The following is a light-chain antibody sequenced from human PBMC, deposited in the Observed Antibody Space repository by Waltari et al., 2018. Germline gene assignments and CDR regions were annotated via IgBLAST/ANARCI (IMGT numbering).Light chain of an antibody. V-gene: IGKV2-30*02. Sequence: DVVMTQSPLSLPVTLGQPASISCRSSQALVHSDGNTYLHWFQQRPGQSPRSLIYTVSNRESGVPDRFSGSGSGTEFTLKISRVEAEDVGLYYCMQATSWPPYTFGQGTKL. CDR3: MQATSWPPYT. CDR2: TVS. J-gene: IGKJ2*01. CDR1: QALVHSDGNTY.